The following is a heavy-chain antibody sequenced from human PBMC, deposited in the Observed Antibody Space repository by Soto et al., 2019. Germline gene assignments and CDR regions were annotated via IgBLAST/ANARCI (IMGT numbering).Heavy chain of an antibody. J-gene: IGHJ4*02. CDR3: AQSAVAGLGFYFDY. D-gene: IGHD6-19*01. CDR1: GFSLSSTRVA. V-gene: IGHV2-5*02. Sequence: QITLKESGPTLVKPTQTLTLTCTFSGFSLSSTRVAVGWIRQPPGKALEWLALIYWDDDKRYSPFLKSSLTITKDTSKSQVVITMTNMDPVDTATYYCAQSAVAGLGFYFDYWGQGTLVTVSS. CDR2: IYWDDDK.